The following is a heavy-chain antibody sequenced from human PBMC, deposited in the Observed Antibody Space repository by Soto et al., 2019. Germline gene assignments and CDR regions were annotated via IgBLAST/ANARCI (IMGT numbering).Heavy chain of an antibody. V-gene: IGHV3-30-3*01. D-gene: IGHD4-17*01. CDR3: ASARAPDYGDNPFDY. J-gene: IGHJ4*02. CDR2: ISYDGSNK. CDR1: GFTFSSYA. Sequence: GGSLRLSCAASGFTFSSYAMHWVRQAPGKGLEWVAVISYDGSNKYYADSVKGRFTISRDNSKNTLYLQMNSLRAEDTAVYYCASARAPDYGDNPFDYWGQGTLVTVSS.